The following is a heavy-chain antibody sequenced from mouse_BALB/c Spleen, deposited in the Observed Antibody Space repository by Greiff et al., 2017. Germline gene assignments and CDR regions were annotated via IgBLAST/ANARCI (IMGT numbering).Heavy chain of an antibody. D-gene: IGHD2-1*01. CDR1: GFTFSSYY. V-gene: IGHV5-6-2*01. CDR3: ARRGVYGIDAMDY. Sequence: EVQVVESGGGLVKLGGSLKLSCAASGFTFSSYYMSWVRQTPEKRLELVAAINSNGGSTYYPDTVKGRFTISRDNAKNTLYLQMSSLKSEDTALYYCARRGVYGIDAMDYWGQGTSVTVSS. J-gene: IGHJ4*01. CDR2: INSNGGST.